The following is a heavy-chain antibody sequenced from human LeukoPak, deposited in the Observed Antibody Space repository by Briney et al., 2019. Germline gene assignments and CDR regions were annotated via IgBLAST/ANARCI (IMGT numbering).Heavy chain of an antibody. J-gene: IGHJ4*02. D-gene: IGHD6-19*01. CDR1: GGSISKSPYY. Sequence: SETLSLTCIVSGGSISKSPYYWAWIRQPPGKGLEWIGSVSNSGSAYYNASLKSRVTISVDTSKNHFSLKVSSVTAADTAIYYCARFSSGWFYFDYWGQGTLVTVSS. CDR2: VSNSGSA. V-gene: IGHV4-39*07. CDR3: ARFSSGWFYFDY.